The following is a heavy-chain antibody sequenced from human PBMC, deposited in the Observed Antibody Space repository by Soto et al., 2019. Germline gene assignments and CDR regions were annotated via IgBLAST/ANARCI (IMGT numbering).Heavy chain of an antibody. J-gene: IGHJ4*02. V-gene: IGHV1-24*01. CDR2: FDPEDGET. CDR1: GYTLTELS. Sequence: GASVKVSCKVSGYTLTELSMHWVRQAPGKGLEWMGGFDPEDGETIYAQKFQGRVTMTEDTSTDTAYMELSSLRSEDTAVYYCATDFLAYYDSSGSIDYWGQGTLVTVSS. D-gene: IGHD3-22*01. CDR3: ATDFLAYYDSSGSIDY.